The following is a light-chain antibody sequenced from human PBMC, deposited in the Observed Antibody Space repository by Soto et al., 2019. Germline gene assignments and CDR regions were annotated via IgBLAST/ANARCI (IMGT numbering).Light chain of an antibody. CDR2: DVS. CDR1: QSVSSY. Sequence: EIVLTQSPVTLSLSPGERATLSCRASQSVSSYLAWYQQKPGQAPRLLIYDVSNRATGIPARFSGSGSGTDFTLTISRLEPEDFAMYYCQQYAGSPWTFGQGTKVHIK. CDR3: QQYAGSPWT. J-gene: IGKJ1*01. V-gene: IGKV3-20*01.